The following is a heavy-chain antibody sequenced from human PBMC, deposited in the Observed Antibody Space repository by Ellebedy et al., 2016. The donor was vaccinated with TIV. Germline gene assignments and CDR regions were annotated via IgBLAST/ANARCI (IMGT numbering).Heavy chain of an antibody. CDR1: GFTFSDYY. D-gene: IGHD5-12*01. V-gene: IGHV3-11*04. CDR2: ISSSGDII. Sequence: GESLKISCAASGFTFSDYYMSWTRQAPGKGLEWISYISSSGDIINYLDSVKGRFTISRDNAKNALYLQMNSLRVEDTAVYFCARRKREGDYDYFGFDHWGQGTLVTVSS. J-gene: IGHJ4*02. CDR3: ARRKREGDYDYFGFDH.